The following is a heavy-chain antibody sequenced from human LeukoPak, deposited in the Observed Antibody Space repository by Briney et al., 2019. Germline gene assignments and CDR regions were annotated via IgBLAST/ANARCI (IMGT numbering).Heavy chain of an antibody. V-gene: IGHV3-30-3*01. CDR1: GFTFSSYA. J-gene: IGHJ4*02. D-gene: IGHD6-6*01. CDR2: ISYDGSNK. Sequence: PGGSLRLSCAASGFTFSSYAMHWVRQAPGKGLEWVAVISYDGSNKYYADSVKGRFTISRDNSKNTLYLQMNSLRAEDTAVYYCARGSIAARGYFDYWGQGTLVTVSS. CDR3: ARGSIAARGYFDY.